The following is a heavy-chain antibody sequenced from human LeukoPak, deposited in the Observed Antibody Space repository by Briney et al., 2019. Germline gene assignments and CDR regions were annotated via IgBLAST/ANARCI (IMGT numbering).Heavy chain of an antibody. V-gene: IGHV4-38-2*01. D-gene: IGHD2-2*01. Sequence: SVTLSLTCAVAGYSISSGYYWGWIRQPPGKGLEWIGSIYHSGSTYYNPSLKSRVTISVDTSRNQFSLKLSSVTAADTAVYYCARGGIVIVPAADNCFDPWGQGTLVTVSS. CDR1: GYSISSGYY. J-gene: IGHJ5*02. CDR2: IYHSGST. CDR3: ARGGIVIVPAADNCFDP.